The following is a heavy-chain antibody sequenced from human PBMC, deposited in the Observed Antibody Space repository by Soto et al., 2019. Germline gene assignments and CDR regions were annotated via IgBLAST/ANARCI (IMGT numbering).Heavy chain of an antibody. CDR2: FNPSGGGT. Sequence: GASVKVSCKASGDTYTSYYIHWVRQAPGQSLGWMGTFNPSGGGTFYAQKFQGRVTMTGDTSTSTVYMELSSLKSEDTAVYYCARGEKIAVAGKHSVFDIWGQGTMVTVSS. D-gene: IGHD6-19*01. V-gene: IGHV1-46*01. CDR1: GDTYTSYY. CDR3: ARGEKIAVAGKHSVFDI. J-gene: IGHJ3*02.